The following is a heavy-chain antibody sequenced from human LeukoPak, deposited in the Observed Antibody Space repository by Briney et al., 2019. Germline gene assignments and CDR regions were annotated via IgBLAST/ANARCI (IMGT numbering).Heavy chain of an antibody. D-gene: IGHD4-17*01. CDR3: AILMTTVTHFDY. V-gene: IGHV3-30*02. CDR1: GFTFSSYG. J-gene: IGHJ4*02. Sequence: PGGSLRLSCAASGFTFSSYGMHWVRQAPGKGLEWVAFIRYDGSNKYYADSVKGRFTISRDNSKNTLYLQMNSLRAEDTAVYYCAILMTTVTHFDYWGQGTLVTVSS. CDR2: IRYDGSNK.